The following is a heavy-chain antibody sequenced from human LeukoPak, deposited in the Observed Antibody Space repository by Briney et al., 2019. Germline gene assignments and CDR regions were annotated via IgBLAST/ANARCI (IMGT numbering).Heavy chain of an antibody. J-gene: IGHJ3*02. CDR1: GYSFTSYW. V-gene: IGHV5-51*03. CDR3: ARLNYDILTGEYSPGAFDI. D-gene: IGHD3-9*01. Sequence: KPGESLKISCKGSGYSFTSYWIGWVRQMPGKGLEWMGIIYPGDSDTRYSPSFQGQVAISADKSISTAYLQWSSLKASDTAMYYCARLNYDILTGEYSPGAFDIWGQGTMVTVSS. CDR2: IYPGDSDT.